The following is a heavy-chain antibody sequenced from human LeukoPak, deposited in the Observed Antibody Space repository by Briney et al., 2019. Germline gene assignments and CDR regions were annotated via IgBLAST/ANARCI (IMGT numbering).Heavy chain of an antibody. CDR3: ARGLGYSYGYGIDY. Sequence: GGSLRLSCAASGFIFSSYAMHWVRQAPGKGPEWVAIIWYDGSNKYYAESVEGRFTISRDNSKNTLYLQVNSLRAEDTAVYSCARGLGYSYGYGIDYRGQGTLVIASS. CDR2: IWYDGSNK. J-gene: IGHJ4*02. CDR1: GFIFSSYA. V-gene: IGHV3-33*01. D-gene: IGHD5-18*01.